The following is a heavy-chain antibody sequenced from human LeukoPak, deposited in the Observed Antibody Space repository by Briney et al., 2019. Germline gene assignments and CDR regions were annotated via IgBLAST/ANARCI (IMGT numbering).Heavy chain of an antibody. Sequence: ASVKVSCKASGYTFTSYGISWVRQAPGQGLEWMGWISAYNGNTNYAQKLQGRVTMTTDTSTSTAYMELRSLRSDDTAVYYCAREEEATVTGFYYYYYMDVWGKGTTVTVSS. CDR1: GYTFTSYG. CDR2: ISAYNGNT. J-gene: IGHJ6*03. V-gene: IGHV1-18*01. CDR3: AREEEATVTGFYYYYYMDV. D-gene: IGHD4-17*01.